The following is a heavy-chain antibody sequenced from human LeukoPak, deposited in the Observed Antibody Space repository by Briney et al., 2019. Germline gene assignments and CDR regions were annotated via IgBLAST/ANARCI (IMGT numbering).Heavy chain of an antibody. J-gene: IGHJ4*02. CDR2: ISNGGVST. D-gene: IGHD2-2*01. CDR1: GFTFSTYA. CDR3: AKLSSVSSQDFDY. Sequence: GGSLRLSCAASGFTFSTYAMTWVRQAPGKGLDWVSVISNGGVSTYYADSVKGRFTISRDNSKNTLHLEMNSLRAEDTALYYCAKLSSVSSQDFDYWGQGTLVTVSS. V-gene: IGHV3-23*01.